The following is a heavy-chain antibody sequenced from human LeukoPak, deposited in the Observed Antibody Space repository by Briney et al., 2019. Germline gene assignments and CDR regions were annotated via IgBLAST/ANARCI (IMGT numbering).Heavy chain of an antibody. Sequence: KPSGTLSLTCAVSGGSITCTNWWSWVRQPPGKGLEWIEEIYHSGSTNYKSSLKSRVTISVDKSTNQFALKLSSVTAADTAVYYCARNGGNSDVDDWGQGTLVTVSS. D-gene: IGHD4-23*01. J-gene: IGHJ4*02. V-gene: IGHV4-4*02. CDR1: GGSITCTNW. CDR3: ARNGGNSDVDD. CDR2: IYHSGST.